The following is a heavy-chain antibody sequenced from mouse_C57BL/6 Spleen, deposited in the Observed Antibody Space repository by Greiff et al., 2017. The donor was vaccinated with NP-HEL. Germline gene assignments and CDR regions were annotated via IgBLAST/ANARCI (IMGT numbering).Heavy chain of an antibody. CDR3: ARSIYDGYYNFDY. J-gene: IGHJ2*01. D-gene: IGHD2-3*01. V-gene: IGHV1-69*01. Sequence: QVQLQQSGAELVMPGASVKLSCKASGYTFTSYWMHWVKQRPGQGLEWIGEIDPSDSYTNYNQKFKGKSTLTVDKSSSTAYMQLSSLTSEDSAVYYCARSIYDGYYNFDYWGQGTTLTVSS. CDR1: GYTFTSYW. CDR2: IDPSDSYT.